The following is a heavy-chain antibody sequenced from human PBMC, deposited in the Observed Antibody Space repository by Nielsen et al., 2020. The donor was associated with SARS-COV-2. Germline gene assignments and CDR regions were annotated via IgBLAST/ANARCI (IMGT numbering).Heavy chain of an antibody. Sequence: WIRQPPGKGLEWASSISSGSSYIYYADSVKGRFTISRDNAKNSLYLQMNSLRAEDTAVYYCAREGGVVVVPAAIDYWGQGTLVTVSS. V-gene: IGHV3-21*01. CDR3: AREGGVVVVPAAIDY. J-gene: IGHJ4*02. D-gene: IGHD2-2*02. CDR2: ISSGSSYI.